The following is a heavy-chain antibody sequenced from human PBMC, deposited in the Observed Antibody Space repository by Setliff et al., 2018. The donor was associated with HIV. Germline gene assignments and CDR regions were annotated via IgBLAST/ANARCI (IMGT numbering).Heavy chain of an antibody. J-gene: IGHJ1*01. V-gene: IGHV3-15*04. CDR3: TGSFLSF. D-gene: IGHD3-3*01. CDR1: GFIVTDNW. CDR2: IVSQTHGGAI. Sequence: PGGSLRLSCAVSGFIVTDNWMAWARKAPGKGLEWVGHIVSQTHGGAISYVEPVKGRFTISRDESRNILYLEMNNVNTEDTAVYYCTGSFLSFWGQGTLVTVSS.